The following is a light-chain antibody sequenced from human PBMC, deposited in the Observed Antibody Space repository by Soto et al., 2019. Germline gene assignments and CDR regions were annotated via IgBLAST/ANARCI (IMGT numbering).Light chain of an antibody. V-gene: IGKV2-30*01. CDR2: KVS. Sequence: DVVMTQSPLSLPVTLGQPASISCRSSQSLAYSDGNTYLNWFQQRPGQSPRRLIYKVSNRDSGVPDRFGGSGSGTDFPLKISRVEAEDVGVYYCMQGTHWPPYTFGQGTKLEIK. J-gene: IGKJ2*01. CDR1: QSLAYSDGNTY. CDR3: MQGTHWPPYT.